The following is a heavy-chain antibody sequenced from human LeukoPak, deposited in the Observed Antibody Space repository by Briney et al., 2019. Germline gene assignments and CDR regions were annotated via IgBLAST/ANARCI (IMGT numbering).Heavy chain of an antibody. J-gene: IGHJ3*02. CDR1: GFTFSSYS. D-gene: IGHD2-2*03. Sequence: GGSLRLSCAASGFTFSSYSMNWVRQAPGKGLEWVSSISSSSSYIYYADSVKGRFTISRDNAKNSLYLQMNSLRAEDTAVYYCARRFGYCSSTSCYAFDIWGQGTMVTVSS. V-gene: IGHV3-21*01. CDR2: ISSSSSYI. CDR3: ARRFGYCSSTSCYAFDI.